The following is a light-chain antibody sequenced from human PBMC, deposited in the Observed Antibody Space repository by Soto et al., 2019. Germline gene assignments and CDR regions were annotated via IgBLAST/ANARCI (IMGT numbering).Light chain of an antibody. CDR2: GVT. J-gene: IGLJ1*01. V-gene: IGLV2-14*03. CDR3: NSYTISTTYV. Sequence: QSALTQPASVSGSPGQSITISCTGSSSDVGHSNHVSWYQQHPGKAPKLIIYGVTNRPSGISNRFSGSKSGSTASLTISGLQPEDDADYYCNSYTISTTYVFGTGTKVTVL. CDR1: SSDVGHSNH.